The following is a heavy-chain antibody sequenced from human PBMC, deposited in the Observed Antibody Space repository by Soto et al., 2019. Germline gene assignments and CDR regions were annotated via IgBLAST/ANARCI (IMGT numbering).Heavy chain of an antibody. Sequence: VQLVESGGGLVQPGGSLRLSCAASGFTFSSYSMNWVRQAPGKGLEWVSSISSSSSYIYYADSVKGRFTISRDNAKNSLYLQMNSLRAEDTAVYYCARDPGVLNYGMDVWGQGTTVTVSS. J-gene: IGHJ6*02. CDR2: ISSSSSYI. CDR3: ARDPGVLNYGMDV. CDR1: GFTFSSYS. D-gene: IGHD6-13*01. V-gene: IGHV3-21*01.